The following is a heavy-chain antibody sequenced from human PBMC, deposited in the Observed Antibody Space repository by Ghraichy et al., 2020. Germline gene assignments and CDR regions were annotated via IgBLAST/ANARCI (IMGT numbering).Heavy chain of an antibody. D-gene: IGHD3-3*01. Sequence: SETLSLTCTVSDGSFNSSDYYWGWIRQPPGKELEWIVTINHNGITHYNPSLKSRVTISVDTTKNQFSLRLGSVTAADAAFYYCARQYYDFWSGYSGLDNWGQGTLVSVSS. CDR3: ARQYYDFWSGYSGLDN. V-gene: IGHV4-39*01. CDR1: DGSFNSSDYY. J-gene: IGHJ4*02. CDR2: INHNGIT.